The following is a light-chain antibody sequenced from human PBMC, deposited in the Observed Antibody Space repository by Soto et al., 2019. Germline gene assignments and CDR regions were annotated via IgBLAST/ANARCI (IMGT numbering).Light chain of an antibody. CDR3: QQYGGSPRT. Sequence: EIVLTQSPGTLSLSPGERATLSCRASQSVSSSSLAWYQQKRGQAPRLLIHGASNRATGIPDRFSGSGSGTDFTLTISRLEPEDFAVYYCQQYGGSPRTFGQGTKVEVQ. CDR2: GAS. CDR1: QSVSSSS. V-gene: IGKV3-20*01. J-gene: IGKJ1*01.